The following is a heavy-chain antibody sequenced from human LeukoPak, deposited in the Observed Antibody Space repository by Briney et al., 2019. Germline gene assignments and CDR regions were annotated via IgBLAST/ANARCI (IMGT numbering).Heavy chain of an antibody. D-gene: IGHD3-9*01. Sequence: PGGSLRLSCAASLFTFSNAWMSWVRQAPGKGLEWVGRIKRKTDGGTTDYAAPVKGRFTISRADSKNTLYLQMNSLKTEDTAVYYCTTEGGDYDILTGYFEYFDYWGQGTLVTVSS. CDR2: IKRKTDGGTT. CDR3: TTEGGDYDILTGYFEYFDY. J-gene: IGHJ4*02. V-gene: IGHV3-15*01. CDR1: LFTFSNAW.